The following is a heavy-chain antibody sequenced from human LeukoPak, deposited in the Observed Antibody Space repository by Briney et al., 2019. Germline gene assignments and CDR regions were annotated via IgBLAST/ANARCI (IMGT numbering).Heavy chain of an antibody. CDR3: ARIYSGYEVFFYYMDV. V-gene: IGHV4-34*01. CDR1: GGSFSGYY. CDR2: IYHSGST. D-gene: IGHD5-12*01. Sequence: SETLSLTCAVYGGSFSGYYWSWIRQPPGKGLEWIGEIYHSGSTNYNPSLKSRVTISVDKSKNQFSLKLSSVTAADTAVYYCARIYSGYEVFFYYMDVWGKGTTVTVS. J-gene: IGHJ6*03.